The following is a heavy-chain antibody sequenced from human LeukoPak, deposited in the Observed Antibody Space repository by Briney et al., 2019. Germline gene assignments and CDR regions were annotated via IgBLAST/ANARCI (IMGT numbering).Heavy chain of an antibody. CDR3: ARGFCSRGDCYSGFDY. D-gene: IGHD2-15*01. V-gene: IGHV5-51*01. CDR2: IYPGDSDA. Sequence: GESLKISCKGSGYSFTSYWIGWGRRMPGKGLEWMGIIYPGDSDAKYSPSFQGQVTISADKSFSTAYLQWSSLKASDTAMYYCARGFCSRGDCYSGFDYWGQGTLVTVSS. CDR1: GYSFTSYW. J-gene: IGHJ4*02.